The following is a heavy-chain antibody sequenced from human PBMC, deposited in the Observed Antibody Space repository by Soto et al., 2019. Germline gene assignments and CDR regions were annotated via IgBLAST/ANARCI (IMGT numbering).Heavy chain of an antibody. Sequence: QVQLVESGGGVVQPGGSLRLSCAASGFAFSGFGLHWVRQAPGKGLEWVALISNDGSTRNYVDSVKGRFTISRDNSKNTVYLQMSGMRDYDTAVYYCAKEDEHCWYGNFDYWGQGTLVTVSS. D-gene: IGHD6-13*01. CDR2: ISNDGSTR. J-gene: IGHJ4*02. CDR3: AKEDEHCWYGNFDY. V-gene: IGHV3-30*18. CDR1: GFAFSGFG.